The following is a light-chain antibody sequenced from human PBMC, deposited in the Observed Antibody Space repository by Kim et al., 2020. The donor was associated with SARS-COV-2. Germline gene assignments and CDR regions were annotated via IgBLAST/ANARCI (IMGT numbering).Light chain of an antibody. J-gene: IGKJ5*01. CDR1: QSISNK. V-gene: IGKV3-15*01. CDR2: GVS. CDR3: PRYNQWHTIT. Sequence: EIVMTQSPATLSVSPGERATLSCRASQSISNKLAWYQQKPGQAPRLLIYGVSTRATGIPARFSGSGSGTEFTVTISNLQSEDFAVYFCPRYNQWHTITFGQGTRLEL.